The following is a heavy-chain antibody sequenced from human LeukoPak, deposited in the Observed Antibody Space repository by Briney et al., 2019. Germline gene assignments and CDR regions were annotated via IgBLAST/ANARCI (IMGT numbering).Heavy chain of an antibody. CDR3: AREWRYSYGYSDSYYYYYMDV. V-gene: IGHV1-46*01. D-gene: IGHD5-18*01. J-gene: IGHJ6*03. CDR1: GYTFTSYY. CDR2: INPSGGST. Sequence: GASVKVSCKASGYTFTSYYMHWVRQAPGQGLEWMGIINPSGGSTSYAQKFQGRVTMTRDTSTSTVYMELSSLRSEDTAVYYCAREWRYSYGYSDSYYYYYMDVWGKGTTVTVSS.